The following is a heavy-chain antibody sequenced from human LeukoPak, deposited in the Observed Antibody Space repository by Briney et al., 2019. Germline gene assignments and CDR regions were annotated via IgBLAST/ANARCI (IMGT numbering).Heavy chain of an antibody. CDR3: ARDVLLWFGELSAHFDY. D-gene: IGHD3-10*01. CDR1: GFTFSSYS. CDR2: ISSSSSYI. J-gene: IGHJ4*02. Sequence: GGSLRLSCAASGFTFSSYSMNWVRQAPGKGLEWVSSISSSSSYIYYADSVKGRFTISRDNAKNSLYLQMNSLRAEDTAVYYCARDVLLWFGELSAHFDYWGQGTLVTVSS. V-gene: IGHV3-21*01.